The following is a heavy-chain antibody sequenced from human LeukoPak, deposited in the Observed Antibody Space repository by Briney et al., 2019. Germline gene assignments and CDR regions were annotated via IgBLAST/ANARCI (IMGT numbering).Heavy chain of an antibody. D-gene: IGHD4-23*01. CDR3: TFDYGGNTGDY. Sequence: SGTLSLTCAVSGGSISSSNWWSWVRQPPGKGLEWIGEIYHSGSTNYNPSLKSRVTISVDKSKNQFSLKLSSVTTADTAVYYCTFDYGGNTGDYWGQGTLVTVSS. CDR2: IYHSGST. V-gene: IGHV4-4*02. J-gene: IGHJ4*02. CDR1: GGSISSSNW.